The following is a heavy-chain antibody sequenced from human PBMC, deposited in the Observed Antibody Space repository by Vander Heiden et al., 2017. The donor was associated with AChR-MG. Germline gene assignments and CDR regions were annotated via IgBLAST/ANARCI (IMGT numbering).Heavy chain of an antibody. D-gene: IGHD2-15*01. J-gene: IGHJ3*02. CDR2: IQHSGST. CDR1: GGSMSSRSRYY. V-gene: IGHV4-39*01. CDR3: AFCSGGSCYYGVFDI. Sequence: QLQLQESGPGLVKPSETLSLTCTVSGGSMSSRSRYYWGWVRQPPGKGLEWIGNIQHSGSTFYNPSLKSRVTIYGDTSKGQFSLKLSSVTAADMAVYYCAFCSGGSCYYGVFDIWGQGTMVTVSS.